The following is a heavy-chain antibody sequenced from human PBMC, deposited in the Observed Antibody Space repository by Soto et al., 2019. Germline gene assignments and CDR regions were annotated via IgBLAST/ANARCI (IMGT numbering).Heavy chain of an antibody. CDR2: IYYSGST. Sequence: PSETLSLTCTVSGGSISSYYWSWIRQPPGKGLEWIGYIYYSGSTNYNPSLKSRVTISVDTSKNQFSLKLSSVTAADTAVYYCARVGNWNYSYYYYYGMDVWGQGTTVTVSS. CDR3: ARVGNWNYSYYYYYGMDV. CDR1: GGSISSYY. D-gene: IGHD1-7*01. J-gene: IGHJ6*02. V-gene: IGHV4-59*01.